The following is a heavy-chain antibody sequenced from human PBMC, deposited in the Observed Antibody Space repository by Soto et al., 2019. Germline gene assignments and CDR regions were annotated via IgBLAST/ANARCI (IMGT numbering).Heavy chain of an antibody. Sequence: QVQLQESGPGLVKPSGTLSLTCAVSGASISSTNWWSWVRQFPGKGLEWIGEIFQDGRTNYNPSLKRRVTRSVDKSKNHFALELTTVTAAATAIYYCAREGQELRDWGHGTLVTVSS. CDR3: AREGQELRD. J-gene: IGHJ4*01. V-gene: IGHV4-4*02. CDR1: GASISSTNW. D-gene: IGHD6-13*01. CDR2: IFQDGRT.